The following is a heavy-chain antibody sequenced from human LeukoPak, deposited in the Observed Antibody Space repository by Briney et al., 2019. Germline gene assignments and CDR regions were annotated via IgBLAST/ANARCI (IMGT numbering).Heavy chain of an antibody. D-gene: IGHD3-3*01. Sequence: PGGSLRLSCAASGFTFSSYSMNWVRQAPGKGLEWVSYISSSSSTIYYADSVKGRFTISRDNAKNSLYLQMNSLRAEDTAVYYCATAYLDYDFWSGYYNEYYFDYWGQGTLVTVSS. CDR2: ISSSSSTI. V-gene: IGHV3-48*01. CDR3: ATAYLDYDFWSGYYNEYYFDY. CDR1: GFTFSSYS. J-gene: IGHJ4*02.